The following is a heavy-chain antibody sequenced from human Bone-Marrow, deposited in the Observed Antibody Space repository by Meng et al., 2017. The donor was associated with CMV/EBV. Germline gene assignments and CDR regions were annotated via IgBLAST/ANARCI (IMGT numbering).Heavy chain of an antibody. D-gene: IGHD6-19*01. CDR2: ISFDGRNE. CDR3: VRPQFGSGWHGNFDL. J-gene: IGHJ2*01. V-gene: IGHV3-30-3*01. Sequence: GESLKISCGASGFTFRDYAMHWVRQAPGKGLEWVAFISFDGRNEFYADSVKGRFTISRDNSKNIVHLQMNNLRGEDTALYYCVRPQFGSGWHGNFDLWGRGSLVTVSS. CDR1: GFTFRDYA.